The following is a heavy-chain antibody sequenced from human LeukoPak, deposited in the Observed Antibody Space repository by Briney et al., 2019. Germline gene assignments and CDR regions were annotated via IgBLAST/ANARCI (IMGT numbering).Heavy chain of an antibody. CDR1: GFTFSSYS. D-gene: IGHD3-10*01. V-gene: IGHV3-21*01. CDR3: ARDYYGSGSYRYFDY. Sequence: PGGSLRLSCAASGFTFSSYSMNWVRQAPGKGLEWVSSISSSSSYIYYADSVKGRFTISRDNAKNSLYLQMSSLRAEDTAVYYCARDYYGSGSYRYFDYWGQGTLVTVSS. J-gene: IGHJ4*02. CDR2: ISSSSSYI.